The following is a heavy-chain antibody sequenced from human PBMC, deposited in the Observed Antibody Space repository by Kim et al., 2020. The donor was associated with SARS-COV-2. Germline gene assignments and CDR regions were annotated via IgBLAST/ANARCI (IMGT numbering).Heavy chain of an antibody. CDR1: GGTFSSYA. CDR3: ARSFLIVGARHNGGVYNWFDP. CDR2: IIPIFGTA. V-gene: IGHV1-69*13. D-gene: IGHD1-26*01. Sequence: SVKVSCKASGGTFSSYAISWVRQAPGQGLEWMGGIIPIFGTANYAQKFQGRVTITADESTSTAYMELSSLRSEDTAVYYCARSFLIVGARHNGGVYNWFDPWGQGTLVTVSS. J-gene: IGHJ5*02.